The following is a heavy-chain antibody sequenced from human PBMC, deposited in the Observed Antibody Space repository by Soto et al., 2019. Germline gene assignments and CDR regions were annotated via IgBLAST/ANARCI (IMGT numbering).Heavy chain of an antibody. J-gene: IGHJ4*02. D-gene: IGHD1-1*01. CDR2: IYYSGST. CDR3: ARRLGRLSDFDY. Sequence: SETLSLTCTVSGCSISSYYWSWIRQPPGKGLEWIGYIYYSGSTNYNPSLKSRVTISVDTSKNQFSLKLSSVTAADTAVYYCARRLGRLSDFDYWGQGTLVTVSS. CDR1: GCSISSYY. V-gene: IGHV4-59*08.